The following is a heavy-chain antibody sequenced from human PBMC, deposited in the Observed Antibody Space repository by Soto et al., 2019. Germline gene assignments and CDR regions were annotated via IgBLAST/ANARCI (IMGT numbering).Heavy chain of an antibody. Sequence: ASVKVSCKASGYTFTGYYMHWVRQAPGQGLEWMGWINPNSGGTNYAQKFQGWVTMTRDTSISTAYMELSRLRSDDTAVYYCAREGNVWLNYYYYGMDVWGQGTTVTVSS. J-gene: IGHJ6*02. D-gene: IGHD5-18*01. CDR1: GYTFTGYY. CDR3: AREGNVWLNYYYYGMDV. CDR2: INPNSGGT. V-gene: IGHV1-2*04.